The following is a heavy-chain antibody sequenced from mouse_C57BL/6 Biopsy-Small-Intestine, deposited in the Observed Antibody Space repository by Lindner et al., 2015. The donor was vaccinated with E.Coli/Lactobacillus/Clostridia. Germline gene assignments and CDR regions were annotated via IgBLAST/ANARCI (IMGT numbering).Heavy chain of an antibody. CDR2: INPGTGVT. J-gene: IGHJ4*01. Sequence: VQLQESGPELVKPGASVKISCKASGYSITNYYMNWVKQSPEKSLEWIGEINPGTGVTTYNQNFKAKASFTVDTSSSTAHMELKSLTSGDSAVYYCAGSNPYYYAMDYWGQGTSVTVSS. V-gene: IGHV1-42*01. CDR1: GYSITNYY. CDR3: AGSNPYYYAMDY.